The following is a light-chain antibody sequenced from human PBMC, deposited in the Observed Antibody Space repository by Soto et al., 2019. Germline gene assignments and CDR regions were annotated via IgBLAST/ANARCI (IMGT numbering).Light chain of an antibody. J-gene: IGKJ4*01. CDR3: LQAYNYPLT. CDR1: QSISSW. Sequence: DIQMTQSPSTLSASVGDRVTITCRASQSISSWLAWYQQKPGKAPNLLIYDASSLQSGVPSTFSGSGSGTDFTLTISSLQPEDFATYYCLQAYNYPLTFGGGTKVEIK. V-gene: IGKV1-5*01. CDR2: DAS.